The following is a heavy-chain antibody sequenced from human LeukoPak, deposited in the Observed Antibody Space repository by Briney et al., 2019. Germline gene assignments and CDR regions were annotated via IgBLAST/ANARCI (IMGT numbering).Heavy chain of an antibody. CDR2: MNPSSGNT. D-gene: IGHD2-15*01. J-gene: IGHJ1*01. Sequence: ASVKVSCKASGYTFTSYDINWVRQATGQGLEWMGWMNPSSGNTGYAQKFQGRVTMTRNTSISTAYMELSSLRSEDTAVYYCARVGEYCSGGSCYSVRYFQHWGQGTLVTVSS. CDR1: GYTFTSYD. V-gene: IGHV1-8*01. CDR3: ARVGEYCSGGSCYSVRYFQH.